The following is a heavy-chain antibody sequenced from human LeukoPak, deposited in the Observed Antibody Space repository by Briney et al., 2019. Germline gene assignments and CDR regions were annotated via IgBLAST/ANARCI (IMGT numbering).Heavy chain of an antibody. V-gene: IGHV4-38-2*01. CDR3: ARCPGIAAAGTFLFYYYYYMDV. Sequence: PGGSLRLSCAASGFTFSSYAMYWVRQAPGKGLEWIGSIYYSGSTYYNPSLKSRVTISVDTSKNQFSLKLSSVTAADTAAYYCARCPGIAAAGTFLFYYYYYMDVWGKGTTVTVSS. J-gene: IGHJ6*03. D-gene: IGHD6-13*01. CDR2: IYYSGST. CDR1: GFTFSSYA.